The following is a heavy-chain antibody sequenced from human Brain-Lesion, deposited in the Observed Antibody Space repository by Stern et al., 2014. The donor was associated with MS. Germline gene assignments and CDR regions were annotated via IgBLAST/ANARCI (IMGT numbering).Heavy chain of an antibody. Sequence: VQLLESGAEVKKPGASVKVSCKVSGYTLTELSMHWVRQAPRKGLEWMGGFEPEDGETIYAQKFQGRVTMTEDTSTDTAYMDLSSLRSEDTAVYYCATLSPGAGGNYYRHFDYWGQGTLVTVSS. CDR1: GYTLTELS. J-gene: IGHJ4*02. CDR3: ATLSPGAGGNYYRHFDY. V-gene: IGHV1-24*01. CDR2: FEPEDGET. D-gene: IGHD1-26*01.